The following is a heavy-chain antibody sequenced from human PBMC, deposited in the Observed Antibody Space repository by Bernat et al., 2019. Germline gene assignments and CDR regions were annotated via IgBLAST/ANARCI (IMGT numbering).Heavy chain of an antibody. D-gene: IGHD5-18*01. V-gene: IGHV3-21*01. Sequence: EVQLVESGGGLVKPGGSLRLSCAASGFTFSSYSMNWVRQAPGKGLQWVSSISSSRSYIYYADSVKGRFTISRDNAKNSLYLQMNSLRAEDTAVYYCAREDTAMVTLDYYYGMDVWGQGTTVTVSS. CDR1: GFTFSSYS. CDR2: ISSSRSYI. CDR3: AREDTAMVTLDYYYGMDV. J-gene: IGHJ6*02.